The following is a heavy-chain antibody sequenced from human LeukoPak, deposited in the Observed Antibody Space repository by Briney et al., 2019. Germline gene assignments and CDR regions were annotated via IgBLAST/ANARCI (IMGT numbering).Heavy chain of an antibody. J-gene: IGHJ6*03. D-gene: IGHD5-12*01. CDR1: GGSISSSSYY. V-gene: IGHV4-39*02. CDR3: ARESGFDGYSYYMDV. CDR2: MYYSGST. Sequence: SETLSLTCTVSGGSISSSSYYWGWIRQPPGKGLEWIGTMYYSGSTYYNPSLKSRVTISIDTSKNQFSLRLSSLTAADTAVYYCARESGFDGYSYYMDVWGKGTTVTISS.